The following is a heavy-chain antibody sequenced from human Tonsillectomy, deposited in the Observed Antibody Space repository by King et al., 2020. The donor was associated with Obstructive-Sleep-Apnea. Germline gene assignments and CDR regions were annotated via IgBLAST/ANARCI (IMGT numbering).Heavy chain of an antibody. CDR1: GFSFNTFP. V-gene: IGHV3-48*04. Sequence: VQLVESGGGLVQPGGSLRLSCAASGFSFNTFPMTWVRQPPGKGLEWIAYINSDGTSIYADSVKGRFTISSDNAQNSLYLQMNSLGVEDTAVYFCARVSNGNSGGDYWGQGTLVTVSS. CDR2: INSDGTSI. J-gene: IGHJ4*02. CDR3: ARVSNGNSGGDY. D-gene: IGHD2/OR15-2a*01.